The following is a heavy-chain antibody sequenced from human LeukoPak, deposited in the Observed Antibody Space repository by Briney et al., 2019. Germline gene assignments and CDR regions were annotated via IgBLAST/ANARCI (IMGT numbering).Heavy chain of an antibody. CDR3: ARVYDSSGYLDDHALDI. D-gene: IGHD3-22*01. V-gene: IGHV1-3*01. CDR1: GYTFTSYH. Sequence: ASVKVSCRTSGYTFTSYHMHWVSQAPGQRLEWMGWINAGNVNTKYSQNFQGRVTITRGTSASTAYMELSSLRSEDTAVYYCARVYDSSGYLDDHALDIWGQGTMVTVSS. J-gene: IGHJ3*02. CDR2: INAGNVNT.